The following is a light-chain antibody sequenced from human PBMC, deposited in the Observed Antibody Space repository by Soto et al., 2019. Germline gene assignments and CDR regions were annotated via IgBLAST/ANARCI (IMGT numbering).Light chain of an antibody. J-gene: IGKJ1*01. CDR1: QSFSSN. V-gene: IGKV3-15*01. CDR3: QQYNNWPWT. Sequence: EIMVTQSPATLSVSPGERSTLSCRASQSFSSNLAWYQQKPGQAPRLLIYGASTRATGMPTRFSGSGSGTEFNLTISSLQSEDFAVYYCQQYNNWPWTFGQGTKVDIK. CDR2: GAS.